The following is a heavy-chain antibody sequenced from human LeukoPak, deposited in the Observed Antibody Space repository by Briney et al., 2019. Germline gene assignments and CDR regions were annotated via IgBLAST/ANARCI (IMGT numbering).Heavy chain of an antibody. CDR2: VDYTGIT. Sequence: SETLSLTCTVSGGSISSSGYYWGWIRQPPGKGLEWIGSVDYTGITSHSPSLKSRVTISVDTSKNQFSLRVSSVSAADTGVYYCARRGSWTYYYAMDVWGQGTTVTVSS. CDR3: ARRGSWTYYYAMDV. J-gene: IGHJ6*02. V-gene: IGHV4-39*01. D-gene: IGHD6-13*01. CDR1: GGSISSSGYY.